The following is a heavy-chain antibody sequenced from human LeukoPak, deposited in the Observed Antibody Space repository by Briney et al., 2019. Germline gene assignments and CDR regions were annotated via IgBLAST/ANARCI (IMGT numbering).Heavy chain of an antibody. D-gene: IGHD2-8*01. CDR2: MNQDGSEQ. CDR1: GFDFDNYW. CDR3: SRGQGCAY. J-gene: IGHJ4*02. V-gene: IGHV3-7*04. Sequence: GGSLRLSCAASGFDFDNYWMTWVRQVPGKGLEWVAYMNQDGSEQYYVDSVKGRFTIPRDNGKKSLYLQMNSLRAEDTAVYYCSRGQGCAYWGQGTLVTVSS.